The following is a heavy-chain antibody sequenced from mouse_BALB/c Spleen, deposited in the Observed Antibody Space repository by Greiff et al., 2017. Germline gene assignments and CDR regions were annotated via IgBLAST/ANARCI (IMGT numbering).Heavy chain of an antibody. Sequence: EVNVVESGGGLVKPGGSLKLSCAASGFTFSSYAMSWVRQTPEKRLEWVASISSGGSTYYPDSVKGRFTISRDNARNILYLQMSSLRSEDTAMYYCARGAYPYAMDYWGQGTSVTVSS. CDR2: ISSGGST. V-gene: IGHV5-6-5*01. D-gene: IGHD2-10*01. CDR1: GFTFSSYA. CDR3: ARGAYPYAMDY. J-gene: IGHJ4*01.